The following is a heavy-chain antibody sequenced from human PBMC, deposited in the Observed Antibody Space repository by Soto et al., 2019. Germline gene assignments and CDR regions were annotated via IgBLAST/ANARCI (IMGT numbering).Heavy chain of an antibody. D-gene: IGHD3-10*01. CDR2: INPNSGVT. Sequence: QVQLVESGAEVKKPGASVTVSCKTSGYNFIDFYLHWGRQAPGQGLEWMGWINPNSGVTNYAPMLPGRVTSTRDTYISTAYVDLSSLTSAYTAVYDCARGRAVTLVRGEMITSRWDYWGHGSVVPVSS. J-gene: IGHJ4*01. CDR3: ARGRAVTLVRGEMITSRWDY. V-gene: IGHV1-2*02. CDR1: GYNFIDFY.